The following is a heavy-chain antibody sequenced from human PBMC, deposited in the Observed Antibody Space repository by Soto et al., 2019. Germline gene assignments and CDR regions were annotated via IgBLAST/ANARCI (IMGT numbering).Heavy chain of an antibody. V-gene: IGHV1-69*01. Sequence: QLVQSGSEVKKPGSSVKVSCQASGGTFSGYVVTWVRQAPGQGLEWMGEFVPLFGTTNYARRFSGRITRSAEESTSTAYMELRTLRSDDTAVYYCATHGLGVSSPPYFDSWGQGTLVTVSS. CDR2: FVPLFGTT. CDR1: GGTFSGYV. CDR3: ATHGLGVSSPPYFDS. D-gene: IGHD3-16*01. J-gene: IGHJ4*02.